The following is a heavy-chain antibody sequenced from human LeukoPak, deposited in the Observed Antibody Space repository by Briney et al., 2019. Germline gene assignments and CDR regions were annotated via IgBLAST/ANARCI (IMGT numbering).Heavy chain of an antibody. CDR3: ASSKGAHDAFDI. V-gene: IGHV5-10-1*01. Sequence: GESLRISCKGSGYSFTSYWVSWVRQMPGKGLEWMGRIDPSDSYTNYSPSFQGHVTISADKSISTAYLQWSSLKASDTAMYYCASSKGAHDAFDIWGQGTMVTVSS. CDR1: GYSFTSYW. D-gene: IGHD3-16*01. CDR2: IDPSDSYT. J-gene: IGHJ3*02.